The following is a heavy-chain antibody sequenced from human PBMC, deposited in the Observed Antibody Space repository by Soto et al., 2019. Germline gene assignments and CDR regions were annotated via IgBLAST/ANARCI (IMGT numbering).Heavy chain of an antibody. V-gene: IGHV1-69*02. D-gene: IGHD2-21*02. CDR2: IIPVLNIT. J-gene: IGHJ6*03. CDR1: GGTLSSYT. Sequence: QVQLVQSGAEVQKPGSSLRVSCEASGGTLSSYTFNWVRQAPGQGLEWMGRIIPVLNITNYAQNFKGRVTITADKSTSTVYMELSSLRSDDLAIYYCARGVWVTDGGMNYYYYYMDVWGKGSTVTVSS. CDR3: ARGVWVTDGGMNYYYYYMDV.